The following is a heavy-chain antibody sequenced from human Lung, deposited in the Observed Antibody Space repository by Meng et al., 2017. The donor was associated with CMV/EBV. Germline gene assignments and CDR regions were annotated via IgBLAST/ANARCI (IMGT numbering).Heavy chain of an antibody. D-gene: IGHD7-27*01. CDR2: IKSETFGGTT. Sequence: VAPGGGLGKPGESLRPSCAASGFDFTGAWMTWVRQTPGKGLEWVGRIKSETFGGTTDYAAPVKGRFTISRDDSKNTLFLQMNSLKTEDTAVYFCTGDGRYVFTGAFRGQGALVTVFS. J-gene: IGHJ4*02. V-gene: IGHV3-15*01. CDR1: GFDFTGAW. CDR3: TGDGRYVFTGAF.